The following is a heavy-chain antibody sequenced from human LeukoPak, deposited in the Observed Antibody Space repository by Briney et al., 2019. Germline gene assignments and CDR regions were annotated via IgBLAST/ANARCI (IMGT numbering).Heavy chain of an antibody. CDR3: AKDRVCSGGSCYFDY. J-gene: IGHJ4*02. CDR2: IWYDGSNK. D-gene: IGHD2-15*01. Sequence: GGSLRLSCAASGFTFSSYGMHWVRQAPGKGLEWVAVIWYDGSNKYYADSVKGRFTISRDNSQSTLYLQMNSLRAEDTAVYYCAKDRVCSGGSCYFDYWGQGTLVTVSS. CDR1: GFTFSSYG. V-gene: IGHV3-33*06.